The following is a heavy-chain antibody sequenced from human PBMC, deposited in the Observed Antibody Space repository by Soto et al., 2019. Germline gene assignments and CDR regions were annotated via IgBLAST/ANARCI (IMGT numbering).Heavy chain of an antibody. CDR3: ARLLAAPGAVPDY. D-gene: IGHD2-8*02. J-gene: IGHJ4*02. CDR1: GYTFTSYG. V-gene: IGHV1-18*01. Sequence: GASVKVSCKVSGYTFTSYGINWVRQAPGQGLEWMGWINTYNGNTNYAQKLQGRVTMTTDTSTSTTYMELRSLRSDDTAVYYCARLLAAPGAVPDYWGQGPLVTVSS. CDR2: INTYNGNT.